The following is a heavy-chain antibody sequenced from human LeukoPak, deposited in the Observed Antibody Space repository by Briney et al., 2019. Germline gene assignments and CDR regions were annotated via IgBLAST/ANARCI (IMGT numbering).Heavy chain of an antibody. V-gene: IGHV3-23*01. CDR2: IAGSDGFT. CDR3: VRSLDY. Sequence: GGSLRLSCAASGFPFSSYAMNWVRQAPGKGLEWASVIAGSDGFTQYADSVKGRFSISRDNSKNTVYLQMNRLRVEDTALYYCVRSLDYWGQGTLVTVSS. CDR1: GFPFSSYA. J-gene: IGHJ4*02.